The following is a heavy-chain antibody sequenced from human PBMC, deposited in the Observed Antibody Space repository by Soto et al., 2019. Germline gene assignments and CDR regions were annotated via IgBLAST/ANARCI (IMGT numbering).Heavy chain of an antibody. V-gene: IGHV1-69*06. CDR3: ARVSSGPYWYYGMDV. Sequence: SVKVSCKASGGTFSSYAISWVRQAPGQGLEWMGGIIPIFGTANYAQKFQGRVTITADKSTSTAYMELSSLRSEDTAVYYCARVSSGPYWYYGMDVWGQGTTVTVSS. J-gene: IGHJ6*02. CDR2: IIPIFGTA. D-gene: IGHD3-22*01. CDR1: GGTFSSYA.